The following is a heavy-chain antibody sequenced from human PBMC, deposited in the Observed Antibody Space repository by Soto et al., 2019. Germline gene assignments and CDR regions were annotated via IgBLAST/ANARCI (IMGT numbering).Heavy chain of an antibody. Sequence: GESLKISCKGSGYSFTTYWIAWVRQMPGKGLEWMGIIYPSDSDTTYSPSFQGQVTISADKSISTAYLQWISLKASDTAMYYCARHAARYCSGTGCPADYWGQGTLVTVSS. CDR1: GYSFTTYW. CDR3: ARHAARYCSGTGCPADY. CDR2: IYPSDSDT. D-gene: IGHD2-2*01. V-gene: IGHV5-51*01. J-gene: IGHJ4*02.